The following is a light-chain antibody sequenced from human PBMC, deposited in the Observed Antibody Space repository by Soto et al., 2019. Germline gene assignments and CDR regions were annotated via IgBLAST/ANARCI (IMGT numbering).Light chain of an antibody. CDR1: QTISTY. J-gene: IGKJ5*01. CDR3: QQTYTTPVT. Sequence: DIPMTQSPSSLSASVGNRVTITCRASQTISTYLNWYQQKPGKAPKLLIYGASSLRTGVPSRFSGSASGTDFTLTIHSLQPEDFATYFCQQTYTTPVTFGQGTRLEIK. V-gene: IGKV1-39*01. CDR2: GAS.